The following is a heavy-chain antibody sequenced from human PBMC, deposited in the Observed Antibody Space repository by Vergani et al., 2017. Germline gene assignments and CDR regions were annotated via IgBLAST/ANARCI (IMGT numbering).Heavy chain of an antibody. CDR3: ARVGHSSSYYYYGMDV. CDR1: GYTFTGYY. CDR2: INPNSGGT. D-gene: IGHD6-13*01. V-gene: IGHV1-2*02. J-gene: IGHJ6*02. Sequence: QVQLVQSGAEVKKPGASVKVSCKASGYTFTGYYMHWVRQAPGQGLEWMGWINPNSGGTNYAQKFQGRVTMTSDTSISTAYMELSRLRSDDTAVYYCARVGHSSSYYYYGMDVWGQGTTVTVSS.